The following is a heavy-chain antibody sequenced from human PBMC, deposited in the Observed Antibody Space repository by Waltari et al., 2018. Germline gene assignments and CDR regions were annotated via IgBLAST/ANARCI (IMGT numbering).Heavy chain of an antibody. V-gene: IGHV2-5*02. Sequence: QLTFKESGPTLVRPTAPLTLTCPSSGFSFSIRCVAVGWIRLTPWKALEWLALVYWDAAYRYLPSLGSLVAITRDPSDKRVVLTMTNMDPVDTGTDFCAHVGMGGYDFWSGTFDVWGQGTTVTVS. D-gene: IGHD3-3*01. CDR2: VYWDAAY. CDR1: GFSFSIRCVA. J-gene: IGHJ3*01. CDR3: AHVGMGGYDFWSGTFDV.